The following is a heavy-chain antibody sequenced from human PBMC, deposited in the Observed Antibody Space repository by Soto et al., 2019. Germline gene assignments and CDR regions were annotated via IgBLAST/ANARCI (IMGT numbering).Heavy chain of an antibody. V-gene: IGHV3-48*02. CDR2: ISSSSSTI. J-gene: IGHJ6*02. Sequence: HPGGFLRLSGAACGFTFRSYSMTLVRQAPGKGLEWVSYISSSSSTIYYADSVKGRFTISRDNAKNSLYLQMNSLRDEDTAVYYCAGGYYDFWSGYQYYYYGMDVWGQGTTVTVSS. CDR1: GFTFRSYS. CDR3: AGGYYDFWSGYQYYYYGMDV. D-gene: IGHD3-3*01.